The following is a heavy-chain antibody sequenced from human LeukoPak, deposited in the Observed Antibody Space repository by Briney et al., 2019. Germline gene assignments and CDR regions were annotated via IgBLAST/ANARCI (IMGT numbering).Heavy chain of an antibody. CDR2: INHSGST. D-gene: IGHD4-17*01. J-gene: IGHJ4*02. CDR1: GGSFSGYY. V-gene: IGHV4-34*01. CDR3: ARMNDYGDYVDY. Sequence: SETLSLTCAVYGGSFSGYYWSWIRQPPGKGLEWIGEINHSGSTNYNPSLKSRVTISVDTSKNQFSLKLSSVTAADTAVYYCARMNDYGDYVDYWGQGTLVTVSS.